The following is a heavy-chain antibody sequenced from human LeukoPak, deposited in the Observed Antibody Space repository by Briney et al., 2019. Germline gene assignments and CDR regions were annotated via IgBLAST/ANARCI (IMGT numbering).Heavy chain of an antibody. V-gene: IGHV3-30*18. J-gene: IGHJ4*02. CDR2: ISYDGGYK. CDR1: GFTFSSYG. CDR3: AKGGYDYIEIGYFDY. D-gene: IGHD5-12*01. Sequence: GGSLRLSCAASGFTFSSYGVHWVRQAPGKGLEWVALISYDGGYKYYADSVKGRFTISRDNSKNTLYLEMNNLRAEDTAIYYCAKGGYDYIEIGYFDYWGQGTLVTVSS.